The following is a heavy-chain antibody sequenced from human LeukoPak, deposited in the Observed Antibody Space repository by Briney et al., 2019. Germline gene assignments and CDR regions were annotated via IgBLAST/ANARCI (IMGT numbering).Heavy chain of an antibody. CDR1: DYSVSNHG. D-gene: IGHD3-10*01. Sequence: APVNVCCKASDYSVSNHGISWGRQAPGQRLEWMGWISGYNGQTEYAQKFQGRVTLTTDTSTSTAYMEVRSLTSDDTAVYYCARDIGVSQFDYWGQGTLVTVSS. J-gene: IGHJ4*02. CDR2: ISGYNGQT. CDR3: ARDIGVSQFDY. V-gene: IGHV1-18*01.